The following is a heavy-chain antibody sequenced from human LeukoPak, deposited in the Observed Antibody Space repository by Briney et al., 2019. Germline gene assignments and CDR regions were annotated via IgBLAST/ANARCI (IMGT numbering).Heavy chain of an antibody. CDR3: AKVFSTYYFDS. D-gene: IGHD2/OR15-2a*01. CDR1: GFTFSKNA. CDR2: IGATGSTT. J-gene: IGHJ4*02. V-gene: IGHV3-23*01. Sequence: GGSLRLSCSGSGFTFSKNAMRWVRQAPGKGLEWVAAIGATGSTTYYADSVKSRFTISRDNSKNTIYLQMDSLRAEDTAIYYCAKVFSTYYFDSWGQGTLVTVSS.